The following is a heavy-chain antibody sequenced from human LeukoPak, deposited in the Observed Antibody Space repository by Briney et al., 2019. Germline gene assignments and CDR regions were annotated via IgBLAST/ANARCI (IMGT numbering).Heavy chain of an antibody. D-gene: IGHD3-22*01. CDR3: ARVNYYDNSGYYPHDAFDI. V-gene: IGHV1-2*02. Sequence: ASVKVSCKASGYTFTSYGISWVRQAPGQGLEWMGWINPNSGGTNYAQKFQGRVTMTRDTSISTAYMELSRLRSDDTAVYYCARVNYYDNSGYYPHDAFDIWGQGTMVTVSS. CDR1: GYTFTSYG. J-gene: IGHJ3*02. CDR2: INPNSGGT.